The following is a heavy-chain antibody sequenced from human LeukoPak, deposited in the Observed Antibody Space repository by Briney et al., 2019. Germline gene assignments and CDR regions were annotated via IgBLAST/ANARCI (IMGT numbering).Heavy chain of an antibody. D-gene: IGHD2-2*03. J-gene: IGHJ4*02. Sequence: GGSLRLSCAASGFTFSNAWMSWVRQAPGKGLEWVGRIKSKTDGGTTDYAAPVKGRFTISRDDSKNTLYLQMNSLKTEDTAVYYCTTKGMGIVVVPAATRFDYWGQGTLVTVSS. CDR3: TTKGMGIVVVPAATRFDY. CDR1: GFTFSNAW. V-gene: IGHV3-15*01. CDR2: IKSKTDGGTT.